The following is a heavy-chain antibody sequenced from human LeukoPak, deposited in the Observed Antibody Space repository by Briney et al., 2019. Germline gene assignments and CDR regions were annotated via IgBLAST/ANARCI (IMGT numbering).Heavy chain of an antibody. CDR3: ARGRGRSSSKGGDY. CDR2: INHSGST. V-gene: IGHV4-34*01. J-gene: IGHJ4*02. Sequence: SEPLSLTCAVYGEPFRRYYWSWIRQPPGKGLEWIGEINHSGSTNYKPSLKSRVTISVDTSKNQFSLKLSSVTAANTAVYYCARGRGRSSSKGGDYWGQGTLVTVSS. D-gene: IGHD6-6*01. CDR1: GEPFRRYY.